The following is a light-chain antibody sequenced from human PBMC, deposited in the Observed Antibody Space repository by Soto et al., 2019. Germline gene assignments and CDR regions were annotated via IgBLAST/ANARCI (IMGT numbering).Light chain of an antibody. CDR3: QQYNNWPYT. CDR2: GAS. Sequence: EVLMTQSPASLSVSPGDRVTISCRAGPISSNLAWHQHRPGQAPRLLIYGASVRATGAPARFSGSGSGTEFTLTINSLQSEDYAVYFCQQYNNWPYTFGQGTKVDIK. J-gene: IGKJ2*01. CDR1: PISSN. V-gene: IGKV3-15*01.